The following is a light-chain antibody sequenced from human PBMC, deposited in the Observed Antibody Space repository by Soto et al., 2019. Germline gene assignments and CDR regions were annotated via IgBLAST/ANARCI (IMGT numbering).Light chain of an antibody. V-gene: IGKV3-20*01. Sequence: EIVLTQSPGSLSLSPGERATLSCRASQTVSSNHLAWYQQRPGQAPRLLIYGASSRASDIPDRFSGSGSGTDFTLSITRLEPEDFAVYYCQHYGGAPYSFGQGTKLQIK. J-gene: IGKJ2*03. CDR3: QHYGGAPYS. CDR1: QTVSSNH. CDR2: GAS.